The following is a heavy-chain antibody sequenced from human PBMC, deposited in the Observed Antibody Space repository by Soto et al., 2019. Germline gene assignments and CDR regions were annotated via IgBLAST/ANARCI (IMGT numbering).Heavy chain of an antibody. Sequence: SETLSLTCAVSGGSIGTSSYYGGWIRQAPGKGLEWIGSINHSGNTYLSPSLKDRVTMSVDTSKNSFSLKLRSATAADTGLYYCSRRAPEGFDPWGQGTLVTVSS. CDR1: GGSIGTSSYY. V-gene: IGHV4-39*01. J-gene: IGHJ5*02. CDR2: INHSGNT. CDR3: SRRAPEGFDP.